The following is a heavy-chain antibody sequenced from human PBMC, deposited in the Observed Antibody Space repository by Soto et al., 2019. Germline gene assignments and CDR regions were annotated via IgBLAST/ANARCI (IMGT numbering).Heavy chain of an antibody. V-gene: IGHV1-69*01. CDR2: IIPISDTT. Sequence: QVQLVQSGAEVKKPGSSVKVSCKASGGTFSSYAISWVRQAPGHGLEWMGGIIPISDTTNYAQKFQGRVTITADESTSTAYRELSSLRSEDTAVYYCARSQGSSTSLEIYYYYYYGMDVWGQGTTVTVSS. D-gene: IGHD2-2*01. J-gene: IGHJ6*02. CDR3: ARSQGSSTSLEIYYYYYYGMDV. CDR1: GGTFSSYA.